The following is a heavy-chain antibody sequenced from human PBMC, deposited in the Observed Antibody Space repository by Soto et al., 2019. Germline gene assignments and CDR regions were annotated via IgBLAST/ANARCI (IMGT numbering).Heavy chain of an antibody. CDR2: IFPIFGSA. D-gene: IGHD3-3*02. CDR1: GATFNSYI. Sequence: QVKLGRSGPEVKRPGSSVKASCKTFGATFNSYIITGVGRAPGQGFEWMGGIFPIFGSADYAQKLQGRVTITADESTSTAYMELSSLRSEDTAVYYCARAFASNKYYFDSWGQGTQVTVSS. J-gene: IGHJ4*02. CDR3: ARAFASNKYYFDS. V-gene: IGHV1-69*01.